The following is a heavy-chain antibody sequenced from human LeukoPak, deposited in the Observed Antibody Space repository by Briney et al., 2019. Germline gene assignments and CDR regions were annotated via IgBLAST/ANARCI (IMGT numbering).Heavy chain of an antibody. CDR1: GFTFSNYA. CDR3: AKDEDTILSY. CDR2: IRYDGSNK. J-gene: IGHJ4*02. Sequence: GGSLRLSCAASGFTFSNYAMHWVRQAPGKGLEWVAFIRYDGSNKYYADSVKGRFTISRDNSKNTLYLQMNSLRAEDTAVYYCAKDEDTILSYWGQGTLVTVSS. V-gene: IGHV3-30*02. D-gene: IGHD3-3*01.